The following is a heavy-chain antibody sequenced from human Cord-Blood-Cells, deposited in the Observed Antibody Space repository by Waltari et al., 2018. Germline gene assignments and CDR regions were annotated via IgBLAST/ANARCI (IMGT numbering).Heavy chain of an antibody. CDR1: GFTFDDYA. CDR2: ISGDGGST. V-gene: IGHV3-43*02. Sequence: EVQLVESGGGVVQPGGSLRLSCAASGFTFDDYAMHWGRQAPGKGLEWVSIISGDGGSTYYAAAVKGGFTISRDNSENSLDLQMNSLRTGDTALYYCASRIAVDYWGQGTLVTVSS. D-gene: IGHD6-19*01. J-gene: IGHJ4*02. CDR3: ASRIAVDY.